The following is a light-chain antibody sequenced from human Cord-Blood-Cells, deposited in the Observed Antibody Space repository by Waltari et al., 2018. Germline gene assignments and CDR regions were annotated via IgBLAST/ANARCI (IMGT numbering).Light chain of an antibody. J-gene: IGLJ1*01. CDR2: EGS. CDR3: CSYAGSSTFYV. V-gene: IGLV2-23*01. CDR1: SSDVGSYNL. Sequence: QSALTQPASVSGSPGQSITLSCTGTSSDVGSYNLVSWYQQHPGKAPKLMIYEGSKRPSGCSNRFSGSRSGNKASLTISGVQAEEEADYYCCSYAGSSTFYVFGTGTKVTVL.